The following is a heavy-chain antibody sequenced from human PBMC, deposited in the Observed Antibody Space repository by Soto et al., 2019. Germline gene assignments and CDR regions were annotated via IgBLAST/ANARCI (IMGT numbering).Heavy chain of an antibody. CDR2: IWYDGSNK. CDR3: ARAPPRDLDYGGYVPYGRDV. CDR1: GFTFSSYG. J-gene: IGHJ6*02. D-gene: IGHD5-12*01. V-gene: IGHV3-33*01. Sequence: HPGGSLRRSCAASGFTFSSYGMHWVRQAPGKGLEWVAVIWYDGSNKYYADSVKGRFTISRDNSKNTLYLQMNSLRAEDTAVYYWARAPPRDLDYGGYVPYGRDVWGQGTRVTVSS.